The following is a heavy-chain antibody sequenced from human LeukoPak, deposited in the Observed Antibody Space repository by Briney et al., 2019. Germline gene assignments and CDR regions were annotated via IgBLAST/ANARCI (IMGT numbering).Heavy chain of an antibody. V-gene: IGHV1-2*02. J-gene: IGHJ4*01. D-gene: IGHD1-1*01. CDR1: GYTSTDYL. CDR3: ASKAGNFQLRPTFDF. Sequence: ASVKVSCKVSGYTSTDYLIHWVRQVPGQGLEWMGWMNPNSGDTSYAQRFHDRVMMTRDTSVTTVYLEVTSLTSDDTAVFYCASKAGNFQLRPTFDFWGQEPCLSSPQ. CDR2: MNPNSGDT.